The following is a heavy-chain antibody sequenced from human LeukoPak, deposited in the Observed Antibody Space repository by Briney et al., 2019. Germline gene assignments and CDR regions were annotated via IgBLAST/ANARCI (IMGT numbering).Heavy chain of an antibody. CDR3: VRGGSGWYYLDY. Sequence: GVSLRLSCAASGFTFSNYDMHWVRQATGKGLEWVSGINTAGYTYYLGSVKGRFIISRENGNNSLYLQMNSLGAGDTAVYYCVRGGSGWYYLDYWGQGTLVTVSS. CDR1: GFTFSNYD. CDR2: INTAGYT. V-gene: IGHV3-13*04. D-gene: IGHD6-19*01. J-gene: IGHJ4*02.